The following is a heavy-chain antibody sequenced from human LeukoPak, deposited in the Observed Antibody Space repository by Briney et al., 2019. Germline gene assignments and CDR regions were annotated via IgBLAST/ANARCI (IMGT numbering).Heavy chain of an antibody. V-gene: IGHV3-11*06. CDR2: ISSSSSYT. J-gene: IGHJ4*02. Sequence: GGSLRLSCAASGFTFSDYYMSWIRQAPGKGLEWVSYISSSSSYTNYAGSVKGRFTISRDNAKNSLYLQMNSLRAEDTAVYYCARVIDGESGSSTFDYWGQGTLVTVSS. D-gene: IGHD1-26*01. CDR3: ARVIDGESGSSTFDY. CDR1: GFTFSDYY.